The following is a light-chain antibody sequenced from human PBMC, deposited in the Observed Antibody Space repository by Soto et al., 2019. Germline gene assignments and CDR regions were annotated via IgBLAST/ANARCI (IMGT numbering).Light chain of an antibody. Sequence: EIVMTQSQVTLSASPGERATLSCRASQTVSTNLAWYQQRPGQAPRLLIYGASTRVTGIPPRVSGSGSGTDFTLTISSLQSVDFAVYYCRQYTNWPQNFGQGTKLELK. V-gene: IGKV3-15*01. J-gene: IGKJ2*01. CDR3: RQYTNWPQN. CDR1: QTVSTN. CDR2: GAS.